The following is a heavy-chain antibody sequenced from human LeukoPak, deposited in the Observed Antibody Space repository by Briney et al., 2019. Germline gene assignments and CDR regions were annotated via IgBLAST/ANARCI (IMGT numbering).Heavy chain of an antibody. CDR3: AREFGSGSYYYDY. J-gene: IGHJ4*02. D-gene: IGHD3-10*01. Sequence: PGGSLRLSCSASGFTFCSYAMTWVRQAPGKGMEWVSAISASGGLPYYADSVKGRFTISRDNFKNTLYLQMNSLRTEDTAVYYCAREFGSGSYYYDYWGQGTLVTVSS. CDR1: GFTFCSYA. CDR2: ISASGGLP. V-gene: IGHV3-23*01.